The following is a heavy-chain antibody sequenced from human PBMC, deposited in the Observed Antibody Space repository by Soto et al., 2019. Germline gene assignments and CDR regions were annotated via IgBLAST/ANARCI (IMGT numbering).Heavy chain of an antibody. V-gene: IGHV1-18*04. J-gene: IGHJ3*02. CDR2: ISAYNGNT. D-gene: IGHD3-3*01. Sequence: ASVKVSCKSSGYTFTIYGISWVRQAPGQGLEWMGWISAYNGNTNYAQKLQGRVTMTTDTSTSTAYMELRSLRSDDTAVYYCARDQGGAIFGVVSRYDAFDIWGQGTMVT. CDR1: GYTFTIYG. CDR3: ARDQGGAIFGVVSRYDAFDI.